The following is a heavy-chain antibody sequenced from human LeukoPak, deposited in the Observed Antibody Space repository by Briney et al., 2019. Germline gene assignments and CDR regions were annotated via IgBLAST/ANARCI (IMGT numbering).Heavy chain of an antibody. D-gene: IGHD6-19*01. Sequence: GGSLRLSCAASGFTFSSYPMHWVRQAPAKGLEWVAVISYDGTNKHYGDSVKGSFTISRDNSKNTLYLQMNSLRAEDTAVYYCARDKQWLYCFDQWGQGTPVTVSS. CDR1: GFTFSSYP. J-gene: IGHJ4*02. V-gene: IGHV3-30-3*01. CDR2: ISYDGTNK. CDR3: ARDKQWLYCFDQ.